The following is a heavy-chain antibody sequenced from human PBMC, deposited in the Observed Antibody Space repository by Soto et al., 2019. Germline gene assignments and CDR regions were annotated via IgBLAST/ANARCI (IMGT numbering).Heavy chain of an antibody. CDR3: ARDVYDPVFDY. CDR2: ISRYSDYI. V-gene: IGHV3-21*01. J-gene: IGHJ4*02. CDR1: EFTFSTYT. Sequence: EVQLVESGGGLVKPGGSLRLSCAASEFTFSTYTMTWVRQGPGKGLAWVSSISRYSDYIYYADSVKGRFTISIDNAKNSVYLQMNSLRAEDTAVYYCARDVYDPVFDYWGQGTLVTVSS. D-gene: IGHD5-12*01.